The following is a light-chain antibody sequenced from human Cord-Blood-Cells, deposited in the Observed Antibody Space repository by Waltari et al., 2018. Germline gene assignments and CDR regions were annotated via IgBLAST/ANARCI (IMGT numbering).Light chain of an antibody. CDR1: TSDVGGYNY. CDR2: YVS. J-gene: IGLJ3*02. Sequence: QSALTQPASVSGSPGQSITISCTGTTSDVGGYNYVSWYQQHPGKAPKLMIYYVSNRPSVVSTRVSGSKSGNTASLTISGRQAKDEADYYCSSYTSSSTWVFGGGTKLTVL. CDR3: SSYTSSSTWV. V-gene: IGLV2-14*03.